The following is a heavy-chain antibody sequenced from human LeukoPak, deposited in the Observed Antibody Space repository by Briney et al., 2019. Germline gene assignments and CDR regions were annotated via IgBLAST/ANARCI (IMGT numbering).Heavy chain of an antibody. CDR3: ARHIPDFWSGFGDYYYYYMDV. CDR2: INHSGST. J-gene: IGHJ6*03. CDR1: GGSFSGYY. Sequence: PSETLSLTCAVYGGSFSGYYWSWIRQPPGKGLEWIGEINHSGSTNYNPSLKSRVTISVDTSKNQFSLKLSSVTAADTAVYYCARHIPDFWSGFGDYYYYYMDVWGKGTTVTVSS. V-gene: IGHV4-34*01. D-gene: IGHD3-3*01.